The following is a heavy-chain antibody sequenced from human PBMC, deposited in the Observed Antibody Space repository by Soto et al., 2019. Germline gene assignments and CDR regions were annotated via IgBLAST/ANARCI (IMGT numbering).Heavy chain of an antibody. J-gene: IGHJ4*01. V-gene: IGHV3-30*18. CDR3: WKAERGNRYSPSYCYGC. CDR1: GFTFSSYG. CDR2: ISYDGSNK. D-gene: IGHD5-18*01. Sequence: GGSLRLSCAASGFTFSSYGMHWVRQAPGKGLEWVAVISYDGSNKYYADSVKGRFTISRDNSKNTLYLQMNSLRAEDTAVYYCWKAERGNRYSPSYCYGCWRRGTRFTASS.